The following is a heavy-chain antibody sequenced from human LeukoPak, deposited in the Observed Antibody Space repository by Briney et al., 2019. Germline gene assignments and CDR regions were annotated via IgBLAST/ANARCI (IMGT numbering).Heavy chain of an antibody. CDR2: IYYSGST. CDR3: ASPNYYDSSGYYPIDY. D-gene: IGHD3-22*01. V-gene: IGHV4-39*01. J-gene: IGHJ4*02. Sequence: PSETLSLTCTVSGGSISSSSYYWGWIRQPPGKGLEWIGRIYYSGSTYYNPSLKNRVTISVDTCNNQFSVKLSSVTAAETAVYYCASPNYYDSSGYYPIDYWGQGTLVTVSS. CDR1: GGSISSSSYY.